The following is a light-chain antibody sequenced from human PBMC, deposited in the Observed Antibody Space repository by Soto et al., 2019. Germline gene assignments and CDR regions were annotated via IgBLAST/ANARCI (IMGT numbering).Light chain of an antibody. V-gene: IGKV1-39*01. CDR2: AAS. J-gene: IGKJ1*01. CDR1: QSISSY. CDR3: LQSDTTPWT. Sequence: DIQMTQSPSSLSASVGDRVTITCRASQSISSYLNWYQQKPGKAPKLLIYAASYLESGVPSRFSGSGSGTDFTLTISSLHPEDFGTYYCLQSDTTPWTFGQGTKLEIK.